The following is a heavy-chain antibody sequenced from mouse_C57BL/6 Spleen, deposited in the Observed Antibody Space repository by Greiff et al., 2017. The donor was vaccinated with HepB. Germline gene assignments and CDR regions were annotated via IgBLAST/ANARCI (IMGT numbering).Heavy chain of an antibody. CDR1: GYSITSGYY. V-gene: IGHV3-6*01. J-gene: IGHJ4*01. Sequence: EVKLMESGPGLVKPSQSLSLTCSVTGYSITSGYYWNWIRQFPGNKLEWMGYISYDGSNNYNPSLKNRISITRDTSKNQFFLKLNSVTTEDTATYYCARERGNYGMDYWGQGTSVTVSS. CDR3: ARERGNYGMDY. D-gene: IGHD2-1*01. CDR2: ISYDGSN.